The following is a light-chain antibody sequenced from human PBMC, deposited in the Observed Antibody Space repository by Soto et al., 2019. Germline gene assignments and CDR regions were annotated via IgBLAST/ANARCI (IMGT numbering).Light chain of an antibody. J-gene: IGLJ2*01. CDR1: IGSIASNY. V-gene: IGLV6-57*04. Sequence: NFMLTQPHSVSESPGKTVPISCTRSIGSIASNYVQWYQQRPGSAPTPVIYEDNERPSGVPDRLSGSIDSSSNSASLTLSLLKTEDEANYNSQSYYSSNHGVFGGGTKLTVL. CDR3: QSYYSSNHGV. CDR2: EDN.